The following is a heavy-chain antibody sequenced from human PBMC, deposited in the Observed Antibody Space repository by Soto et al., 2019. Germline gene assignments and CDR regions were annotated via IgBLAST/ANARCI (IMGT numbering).Heavy chain of an antibody. V-gene: IGHV1-18*01. CDR2: ISPYNGDT. Sequence: QVQLVQSGAEVKKPGASVKVSCTTSGYTFTLFGITWVRQAPGQGLEWMGWISPYNGDTKYAEKLEGRVTLTTDTSTDTAYMELTSLTSADTAEYYCARGGQYRNFDYWGQGTLVTVSS. D-gene: IGHD2-2*02. J-gene: IGHJ4*02. CDR1: GYTFTLFG. CDR3: ARGGQYRNFDY.